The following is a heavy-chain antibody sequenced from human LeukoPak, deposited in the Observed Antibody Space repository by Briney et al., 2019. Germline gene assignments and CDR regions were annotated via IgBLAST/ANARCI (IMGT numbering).Heavy chain of an antibody. Sequence: PGRSLSLSCAASGFSLRNYWMGWVRQAPGKGLEWVANTKPDGSAEYYADSVRGRFTASRDNANNLLYLQMNRLRAEDTAVYYCARDGGLHTNFDYWGQGTLLTVSS. CDR3: ARDGGLHTNFDY. V-gene: IGHV3-7*01. J-gene: IGHJ4*02. CDR2: TKPDGSAE. CDR1: GFSLRNYW. D-gene: IGHD2-15*01.